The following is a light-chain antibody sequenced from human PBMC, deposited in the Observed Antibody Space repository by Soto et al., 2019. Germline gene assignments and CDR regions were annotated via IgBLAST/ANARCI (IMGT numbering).Light chain of an antibody. CDR2: GAS. Sequence: EIVLTQSPGTLSLSPGERATLSCRASHSVSSSYLAWYQQKPGQAPRLLIYGASSRATGIPDRFSGSGSGTDFTLTISRLEPEAFAVYYCQQYGSSPRTFGQGTKVEIK. CDR3: QQYGSSPRT. V-gene: IGKV3-20*01. J-gene: IGKJ1*01. CDR1: HSVSSSY.